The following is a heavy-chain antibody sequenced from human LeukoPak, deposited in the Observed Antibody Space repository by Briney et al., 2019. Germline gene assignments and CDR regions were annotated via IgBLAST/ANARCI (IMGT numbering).Heavy chain of an antibody. Sequence: GGSLRLSCAPSGFTFSSCGMHWVREAPGKGLEWVAVIWYDGSNKYYADSVKGRFTISRDNSKNTLYLQMNSLRAEDTAVYYCARWSNYFDYWGQGTLVTVSS. CDR1: GFTFSSCG. J-gene: IGHJ4*02. CDR3: ARWSNYFDY. D-gene: IGHD3-3*01. CDR2: IWYDGSNK. V-gene: IGHV3-33*01.